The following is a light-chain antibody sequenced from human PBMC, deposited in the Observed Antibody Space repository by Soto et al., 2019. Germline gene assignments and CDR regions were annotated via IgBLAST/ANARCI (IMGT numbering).Light chain of an antibody. J-gene: IGLJ1*01. CDR2: VERSGSY. V-gene: IGLV4-60*02. CDR3: NSYADGNNFV. Sequence: QPVLTQSSSASASLGSSVKLTCTLSSGHSGNIIAWHQQQPGKAPRYLMKVERSGSYSKGSGVPDRFSGSSSGADRYLTISNLQFEDEADYYCNSYADGNNFVFGTGPKLTVL. CDR1: SGHSGNI.